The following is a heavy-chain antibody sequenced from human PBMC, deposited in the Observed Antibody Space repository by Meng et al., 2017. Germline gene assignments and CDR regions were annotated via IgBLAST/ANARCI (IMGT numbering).Heavy chain of an antibody. CDR2: MNPNSGNT. V-gene: IGHV1-8*03. D-gene: IGHD3-10*01. CDR3: ARAYDRLDGPGSYYVHLGFDP. CDR1: GYTFTSYD. J-gene: IGHJ5*02. Sequence: ASVKVSCKASGYTFTSYDINWVRQATGQGLEWMGWMNPNSGNTGYAQKFQGRVTITRNTSISTAYMELSSLRSEDTAVYYCARAYDRLDGPGSYYVHLGFDPWGQGTLVTVSS.